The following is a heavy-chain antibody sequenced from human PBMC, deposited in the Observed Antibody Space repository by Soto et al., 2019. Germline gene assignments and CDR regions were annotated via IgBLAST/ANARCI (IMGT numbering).Heavy chain of an antibody. CDR3: ATWHLQEHAYDI. Sequence: PGGSLRLSCEAFGFTVSCKKYVAWVRQAPGKGLEWVSALYDLDGSYYADSMKGRFTTSSDSSRTTVYLQMNSLRPDDTAVYSCATWHLQEHAYDIWGQGTMVTVSS. V-gene: IGHV3-53*01. CDR2: LYDLDGS. J-gene: IGHJ3*02. CDR1: GFTVSCKKY. D-gene: IGHD1-1*01.